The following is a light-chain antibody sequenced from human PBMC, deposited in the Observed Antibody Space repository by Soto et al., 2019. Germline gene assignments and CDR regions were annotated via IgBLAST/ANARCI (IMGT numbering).Light chain of an antibody. CDR3: CSYSSSSTLV. V-gene: IGLV2-14*01. J-gene: IGLJ1*01. CDR1: NSDVGAYEF. CDR2: EVS. Sequence: QSVLTQPASVSGSLGQSITIACTGTNSDVGAYEFVSWYRHHPGKAPQLIIYEVSNRPSGVSNRFSGSKSGNTASLTISGLQAEDEAHYYCCSYSSSSTLVFGTGTKSPS.